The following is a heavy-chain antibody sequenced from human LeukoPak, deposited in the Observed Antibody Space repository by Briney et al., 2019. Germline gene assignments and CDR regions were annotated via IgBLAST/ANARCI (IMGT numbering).Heavy chain of an antibody. CDR2: ISYDGSNK. Sequence: PGGSLRLSCAASGFTFSSYAMHWVRQAPGKGLEWVAVISYDGSNKYYADSVKGRFTISRDNSKNMLYLQMNSLRAEDTAVYYCASSSAAIDYWGQGTLVTVSS. CDR1: GFTFSSYA. D-gene: IGHD6-13*01. V-gene: IGHV3-30-3*01. J-gene: IGHJ4*02. CDR3: ASSSAAIDY.